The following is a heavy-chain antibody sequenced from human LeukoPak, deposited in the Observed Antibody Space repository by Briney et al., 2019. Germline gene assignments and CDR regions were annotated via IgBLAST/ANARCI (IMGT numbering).Heavy chain of an antibody. CDR3: ARGWFGEFSLVYYYYGLDV. CDR2: IYSSGVT. CDR1: GVSISKYY. V-gene: IGHV4-4*07. J-gene: IGHJ6*02. Sequence: SETLSLTCIVAGVSISKYYWNWIRQPAGKGLEWIGRIYSSGVTNYNPSLKGRVTMSVDSTKNTVSLKVNSVTVADTAVYFCARGWFGEFSLVYYYYGLDVWGQGKTVTVSS. D-gene: IGHD3-10*01.